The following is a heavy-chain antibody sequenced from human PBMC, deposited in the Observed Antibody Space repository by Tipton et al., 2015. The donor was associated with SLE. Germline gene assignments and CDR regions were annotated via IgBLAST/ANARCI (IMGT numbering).Heavy chain of an antibody. CDR3: ASGTTTQLDDYFYYHIDV. CDR2: T. V-gene: IGHV4-59*09. D-gene: IGHD4-11*01. J-gene: IGHJ6*03. Sequence: TSYNPSLKSRLIMTVDTSKNQFSLKLTSVTAADTAVYYCASGTTTQLDDYFYYHIDVWGKGTTVTVSS.